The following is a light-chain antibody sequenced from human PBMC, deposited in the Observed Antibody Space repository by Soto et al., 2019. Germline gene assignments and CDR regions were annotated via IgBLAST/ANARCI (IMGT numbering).Light chain of an antibody. Sequence: DIQMTQSPSSLSASVGDRVTITCRASQSISSYLNWYQQKPGKAPKLLIYAASSLQSGVPSRFSGSGSGTEFTLTINSLQPEDFATYYCQQAASFPITFGQGTRLEIK. CDR3: QQAASFPIT. J-gene: IGKJ5*01. V-gene: IGKV1-39*01. CDR1: QSISSY. CDR2: AAS.